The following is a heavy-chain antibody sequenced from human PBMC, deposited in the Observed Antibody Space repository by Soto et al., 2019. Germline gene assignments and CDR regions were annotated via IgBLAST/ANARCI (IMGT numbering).Heavy chain of an antibody. CDR2: IYYSGST. CDR1: GGSISSGGYY. CDR3: ARDRYCSGGSCYSAPDNGYYYGMDV. D-gene: IGHD2-15*01. Sequence: SETLSLTCTVSGGSISSGGYYWSWIRQHPGKGLEWIGYIYYSGSTYYNPSLKSRVTISVDTSKNQFSLKLSSVTAADTAVYYCARDRYCSGGSCYSAPDNGYYYGMDVWGQGTTVTVSS. V-gene: IGHV4-31*03. J-gene: IGHJ6*02.